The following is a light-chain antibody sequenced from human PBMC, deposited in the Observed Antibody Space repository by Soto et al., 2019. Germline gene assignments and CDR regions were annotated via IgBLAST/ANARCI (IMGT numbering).Light chain of an antibody. V-gene: IGKV1-12*01. CDR2: DAS. CDR1: QNIDNW. CDR3: EQVRSFPIT. Sequence: DIQMTQSPSSVSASVGDRVTITCRASQNIDNWLAWYQQQPGKAHKXLIYDASNLRSGVPSRFSGIVSGTDLTITISSLQPEDCETYYGEQVRSFPITYGQGTRLEIK. J-gene: IGKJ5*01.